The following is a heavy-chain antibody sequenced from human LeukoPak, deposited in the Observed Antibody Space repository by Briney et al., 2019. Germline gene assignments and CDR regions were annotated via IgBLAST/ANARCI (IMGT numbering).Heavy chain of an antibody. CDR3: ARVSDDSGYPFTLDY. D-gene: IGHD5-12*01. V-gene: IGHV3-30*04. CDR1: GFTFSSYA. J-gene: IGHJ4*02. CDR2: ISYDGSNK. Sequence: GGSLRLYCAASGFTFSSYAMHWVRQAPGKGLEWVAVISYDGSNKYYADSVKGRFTISRDNSRNTLYLQMNSLRAEDTAVYYCARVSDDSGYPFTLDYWGQGTLVTVSS.